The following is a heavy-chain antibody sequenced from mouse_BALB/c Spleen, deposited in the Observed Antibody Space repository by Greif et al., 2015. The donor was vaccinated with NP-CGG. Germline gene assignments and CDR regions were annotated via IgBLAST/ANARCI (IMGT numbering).Heavy chain of an antibody. Sequence: EVKLVESGGGLVKPGGSLKLSCAASGFTFSDYYMYWVRQTPEKRLEWVATISDGGSYTYYPDSVKGRFTISRDNAQNNLYLQMSSLKSEDTAMYYCARDGVTGTGFDYWGQGTTLTVSS. V-gene: IGHV5-4*02. CDR3: ARDGVTGTGFDY. CDR1: GFTFSDYY. CDR2: ISDGGSYT. D-gene: IGHD4-1*01. J-gene: IGHJ2*01.